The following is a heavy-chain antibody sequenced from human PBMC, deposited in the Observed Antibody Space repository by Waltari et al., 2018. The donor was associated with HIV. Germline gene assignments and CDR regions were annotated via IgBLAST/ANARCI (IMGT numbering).Heavy chain of an antibody. CDR3: ARDNGGKEDY. CDR1: GVTFSNYS. J-gene: IGHJ4*02. CDR2: IALSGNNL. V-gene: IGHV3-48*01. D-gene: IGHD2-15*01. Sequence: EVQLVESGGGLVQPGGSLRLSCAASGVTFSNYSLHWVRQAPGKGLDWISYIALSGNNLYNADFLKGQFTSARDEVNTLLYLQMNSLRAEDTAVYFWARDNGGKEDYWGQGALVTVSS.